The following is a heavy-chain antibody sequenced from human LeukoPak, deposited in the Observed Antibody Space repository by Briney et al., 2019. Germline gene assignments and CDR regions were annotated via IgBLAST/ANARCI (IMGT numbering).Heavy chain of an antibody. J-gene: IGHJ5*02. V-gene: IGHV1-2*02. D-gene: IGHD4-23*01. CDR2: INPNSGGT. CDR3: ARDLTVVTRNWFDP. CDR1: GYTFTGYY. Sequence: ASVKVSCKASGYTFTGYYMHWVRQAPGQGLEWMGWINPNSGGTNYAQKFQGRVTMTRDTSISTAYMELSRLRSDDTAVYYCARDLTVVTRNWFDPWGQGTLVTVSS.